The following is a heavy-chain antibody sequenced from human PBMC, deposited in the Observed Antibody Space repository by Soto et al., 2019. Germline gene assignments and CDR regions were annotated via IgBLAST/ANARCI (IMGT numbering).Heavy chain of an antibody. CDR3: AREEGTGHSYGEDAFGI. CDR1: GFTFSDYY. CDR2: ISSSGSTI. D-gene: IGHD5-18*01. V-gene: IGHV3-11*01. J-gene: IGHJ3*02. Sequence: GGSLRLSCAASGFTFSDYYMSWIRQAPGKGLEWVSYISSSGSTIYYADSVKGRFTISRDNAKNSLYLQMNSLRAEDTAVYYCAREEGTGHSYGEDAFGIWGQETMVTASS.